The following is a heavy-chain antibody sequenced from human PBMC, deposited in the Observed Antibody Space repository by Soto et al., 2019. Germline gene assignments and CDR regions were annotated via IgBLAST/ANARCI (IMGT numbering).Heavy chain of an antibody. Sequence: ASVKVSCKASGYTFTSYGISWVRQAPGQGLEWMGWISAYNGNTNYAQKLQGRVTITTDTSTSTAYMELRSLRSDDTAVYYCARVTSLADYYYMDVWGKGTTVTVSS. CDR1: GYTFTSYG. J-gene: IGHJ6*03. V-gene: IGHV1-18*01. CDR3: ARVTSLADYYYMDV. D-gene: IGHD2-2*01. CDR2: ISAYNGNT.